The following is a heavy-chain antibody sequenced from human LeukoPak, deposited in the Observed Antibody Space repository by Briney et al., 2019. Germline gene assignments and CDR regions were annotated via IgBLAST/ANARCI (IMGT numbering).Heavy chain of an antibody. D-gene: IGHD3-10*01. J-gene: IGHJ6*02. CDR3: ATERGGSFYYGMDV. V-gene: IGHV3-33*08. CDR1: GFTFSSYA. Sequence: PGGSLSLSCAASGFTFSSYAMHWVRQAPGKGLEWVAVIWSDGNNKYYGASVKGRFTISRDNSKNTLYLQMDSLTAEDTAVYYCATERGGSFYYGMDVWGQGTTVSVSS. CDR2: IWSDGNNK.